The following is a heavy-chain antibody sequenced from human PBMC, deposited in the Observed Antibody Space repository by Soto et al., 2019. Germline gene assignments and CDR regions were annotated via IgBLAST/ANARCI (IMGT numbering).Heavy chain of an antibody. CDR2: MYHSGTK. CDR1: GGSVSSGGYY. Sequence: SETLSLTCSVSGGSVSSGGYYWVWIRHPPGKGLEWIGSMYHSGTKYYNPSLKSRVTISIDTSKNQVSLNLTSATALDTAVYYCARRGDRAAATNWFDPWGQGLLVTVSS. CDR3: ARRGDRAAATNWFDP. J-gene: IGHJ5*02. V-gene: IGHV4-39*01. D-gene: IGHD6-13*01.